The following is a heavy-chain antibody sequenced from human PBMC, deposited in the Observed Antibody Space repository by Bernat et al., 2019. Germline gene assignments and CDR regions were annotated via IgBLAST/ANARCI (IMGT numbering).Heavy chain of an antibody. CDR2: ISGSGSST. V-gene: IGHV3-23*01. J-gene: IGHJ4*02. CDR3: AKKPTSTGSHYHFDY. D-gene: IGHD1-26*01. CDR1: GFTFSTYA. Sequence: EVQLLESGGGLVQPGGSLRLSCAASGFTFSTYAMSWVRQAPGKGLEWVSAISGSGSSTYYADSVKGRFTISRDNSKNTLYLKMSSLRAEDTAVYYCAKKPTSTGSHYHFDYWGQGTLVTVSS.